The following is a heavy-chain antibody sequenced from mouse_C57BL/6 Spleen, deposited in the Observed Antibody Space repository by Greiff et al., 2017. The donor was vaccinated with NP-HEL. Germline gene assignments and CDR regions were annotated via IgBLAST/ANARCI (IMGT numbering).Heavy chain of an antibody. V-gene: IGHV1-61*01. J-gene: IGHJ2*01. CDR3: ARGEYYFDY. CDR2: IYPSDSET. CDR1: GYTFTSYW. Sequence: VKLQQPGAELVRPGSSVKLSCKASGYTFTSYWMDWVKQRPGQGLEWIGNIYPSDSETHYNQKFKDKATLTVDKSSSTAYMQLSSLTSEDSAVYYCARGEYYFDYWGQGTTLTVSS.